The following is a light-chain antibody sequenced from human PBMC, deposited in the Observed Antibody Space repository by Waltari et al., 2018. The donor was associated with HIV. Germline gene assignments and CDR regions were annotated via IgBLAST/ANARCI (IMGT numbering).Light chain of an antibody. V-gene: IGKV4-1*01. CDR3: HQYYSLPYP. CDR2: WSS. Sequence: DVVVTQSPESLTLSVGERATLECHSSRRLLYTYNNKNSLAWYQQKAGQRPMMVIYWSSTRDSGVPDRFNGSGSGSDFTPTISSLQAEDVAFDSCHQYYSLPYPVGQATKLEIK. CDR1: RRLLYTYNNKNS. J-gene: IGKJ2*01.